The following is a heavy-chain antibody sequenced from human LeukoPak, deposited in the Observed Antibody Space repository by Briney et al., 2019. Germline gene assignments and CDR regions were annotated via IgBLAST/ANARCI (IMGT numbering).Heavy chain of an antibody. V-gene: IGHV3-53*01. CDR3: ASFDWGEDYGDYDTARYFDY. J-gene: IGHJ4*02. D-gene: IGHD4-17*01. CDR2: IYSGGST. CDR1: GFTFSSYW. Sequence: GGSLRLSSAASGFTFSSYWMSWVRQAPGKGLEWVSVIYSGGSTYYADSVKGRFTISRDNSKNTLYLQMNSLRAEDTAVYYCASFDWGEDYGDYDTARYFDYWGQGTLVTVSS.